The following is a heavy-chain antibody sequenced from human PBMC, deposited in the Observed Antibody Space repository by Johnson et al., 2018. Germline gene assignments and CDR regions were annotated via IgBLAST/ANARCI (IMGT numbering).Heavy chain of an antibody. Sequence: QVQLQQWGAGLLKPSETLSLTCAVYGGSFSGYYWSWIRQPPGKGLEWIGEINHSGSTNYNPSLKSRVTISVDTSKNQFSLKLSSVTAADTAGYYCARGGVCSSTSCYIKGYYYYGMDVWGQGTTVTVSS. V-gene: IGHV4-34*01. J-gene: IGHJ6*02. D-gene: IGHD2-2*02. CDR3: ARGGVCSSTSCYIKGYYYYGMDV. CDR2: INHSGST. CDR1: GGSFSGYY.